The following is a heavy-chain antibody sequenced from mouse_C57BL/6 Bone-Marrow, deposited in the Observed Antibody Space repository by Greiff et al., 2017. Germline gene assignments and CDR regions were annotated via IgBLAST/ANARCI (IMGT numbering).Heavy chain of an antibody. V-gene: IGHV1-63*01. CDR1: GYTFTNYW. J-gene: IGHJ4*01. CDR2: IYPGGGYT. CDR3: ARWLRGGAMDY. Sequence: QVHVKQSGAELVRPGTSVKMSCKASGYTFTNYWIGWAKQRPGHGLEWIGDIYPGGGYTNYNEKFKGKATLTADKSSSTAYMQFSSLTSEDSAIYYCARWLRGGAMDYWGQGTSVTVSS. D-gene: IGHD2-2*01.